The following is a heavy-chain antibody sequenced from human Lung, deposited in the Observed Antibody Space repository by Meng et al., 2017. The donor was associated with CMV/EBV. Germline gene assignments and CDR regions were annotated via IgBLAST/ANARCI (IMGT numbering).Heavy chain of an antibody. D-gene: IGHD5-12*01. Sequence: GESLKISCVMSGFTLSSYGMHWVRQAPGKGLEWVAFIRDDGSNTYYADSVRGRFTISRDNPKNTLYLQMNSLRAEDTAVYYCANRYSGYEDVWYFDYWGQGTLVTVSS. CDR2: IRDDGSNT. J-gene: IGHJ4*02. V-gene: IGHV3-30*02. CDR3: ANRYSGYEDVWYFDY. CDR1: GFTLSSYG.